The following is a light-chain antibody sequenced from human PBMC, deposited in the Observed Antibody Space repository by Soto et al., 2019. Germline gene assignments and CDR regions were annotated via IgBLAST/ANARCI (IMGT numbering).Light chain of an antibody. CDR1: QSVSSSY. CDR2: GAS. Sequence: EIVLTQSPGTLSLSPGERATLSCRARQSVSSSYLAWYQQKPGQAPRLLIYGASSRATGFPDRFSGSGSGTYFTLTISRLEPEDFALYYCQQYGSSHTFGQGTKLEIK. CDR3: QQYGSSHT. V-gene: IGKV3-20*01. J-gene: IGKJ2*01.